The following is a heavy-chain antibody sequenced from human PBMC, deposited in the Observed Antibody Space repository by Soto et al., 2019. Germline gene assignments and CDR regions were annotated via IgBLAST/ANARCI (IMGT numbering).Heavy chain of an antibody. Sequence: SCAASGFTFSNAWMSLVRQAPGKGLEWVGRIKGKTDGGTTDYAAPVKGRFTISRDDSKNTLYLQMNSLKTEDTAVYYCTTDSKSGAKTTVVVPAAIHRYYYYGMDVWGQGTTVTVSS. V-gene: IGHV3-15*01. D-gene: IGHD2-2*02. CDR2: IKGKTDGGTT. CDR1: GFTFSNAW. CDR3: TTDSKSGAKTTVVVPAAIHRYYYYGMDV. J-gene: IGHJ6*02.